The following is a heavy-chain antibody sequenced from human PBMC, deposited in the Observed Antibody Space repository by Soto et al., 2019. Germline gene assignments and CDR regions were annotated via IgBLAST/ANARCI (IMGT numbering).Heavy chain of an antibody. D-gene: IGHD1-1*01. V-gene: IGHV6-1*01. CDR2: TYYRSRWYN. Sequence: PSQTLSLTCAISGDSVSSNSAAWNWIRQSPSRGLEWLGRTYYRSRWYNDYAVSVKSRITINPDTSKNQFSLQLNSVTPEDAAVYYCPRAPWKRSRSYGMGVWRQRTTVTVSS. CDR1: GDSVSSNSAA. J-gene: IGHJ6*02. CDR3: PRAPWKRSRSYGMGV.